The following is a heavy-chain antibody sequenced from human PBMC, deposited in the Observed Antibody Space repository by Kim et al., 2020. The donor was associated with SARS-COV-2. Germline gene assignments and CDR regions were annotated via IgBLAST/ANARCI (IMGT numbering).Heavy chain of an antibody. J-gene: IGHJ6*02. D-gene: IGHD3-10*01. CDR1: GFTFSSYA. CDR2: ISGSGGST. CDR3: AKEESLLLWFGEPPFFFYGMEV. Sequence: GGSLRLSCAASGFTFSSYAMSWVRQAPGKGLEWVSAISGSGGSTYYADSVKGRFTISRDNSKNTLYLQMNSLRAEDTAVYYCAKEESLLLWFGEPPFFFYGMEVWGQGTTVTVSS. V-gene: IGHV3-23*01.